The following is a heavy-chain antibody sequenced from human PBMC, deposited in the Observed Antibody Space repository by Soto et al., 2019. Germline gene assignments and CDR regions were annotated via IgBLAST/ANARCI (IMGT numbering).Heavy chain of an antibody. CDR2: ISSSSSTI. V-gene: IGHV3-48*01. D-gene: IGHD4-17*01. Sequence: EVQLVESGGGLVQPGGSLRLSCAASGFTFSSYSMNWVRQAPGKGLEWVSYISSSSSTIYYADSVKGRFTISRDNAKNSLYLQMNSLRAEDTAVSYWARDLNYGLFDYWGQGTLVTVSS. CDR1: GFTFSSYS. J-gene: IGHJ4*02. CDR3: ARDLNYGLFDY.